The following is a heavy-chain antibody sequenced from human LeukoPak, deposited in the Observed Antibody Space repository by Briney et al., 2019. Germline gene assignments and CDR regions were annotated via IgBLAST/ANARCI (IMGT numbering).Heavy chain of an antibody. D-gene: IGHD3-10*01. V-gene: IGHV3-7*01. CDR1: GFTFSNYG. CDR3: VRDAWFGESRA. Sequence: GGSLRLSCAASGFTFSNYGMHWVRQAPGKGLEWVANIKTDGSEKYYVDSVKGRFTISRDNAKNSAYLQMNSLRVEDTAMYYCVRDAWFGESRAGGQGTLVTVSP. CDR2: IKTDGSEK. J-gene: IGHJ4*02.